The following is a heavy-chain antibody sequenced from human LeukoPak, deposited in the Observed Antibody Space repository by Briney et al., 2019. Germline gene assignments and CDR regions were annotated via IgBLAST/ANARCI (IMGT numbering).Heavy chain of an antibody. V-gene: IGHV3-7*04. Sequence: GGSLRLSCAASGFTFSSYWMSWVRQAPGKGLEWVANIKQDGSEKYYVDSVKGRFTISRDNAKNSMYLQMNSLRPEDTAVYCFAGASHYYGDPLYAFDIWGQGKMVP. J-gene: IGHJ3*02. CDR2: IKQDGSEK. CDR3: AGASHYYGDPLYAFDI. D-gene: IGHD4-17*01. CDR1: GFTFSSYW.